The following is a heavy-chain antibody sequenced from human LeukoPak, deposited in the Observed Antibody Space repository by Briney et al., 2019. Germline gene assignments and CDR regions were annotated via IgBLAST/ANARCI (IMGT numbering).Heavy chain of an antibody. D-gene: IGHD5-18*01. V-gene: IGHV4-34*01. CDR2: INHSGST. CDR1: GGSFSGYY. J-gene: IGHJ4*02. CDR3: ARGRGYSYGYRY. Sequence: SETLSLTCAVYGGSFSGYYWSWIRQPPGKGLEWIGEINHSGSTNYNPSLKSRVTISVDTTKNQFSLKLSSVTAADTAVYYCARGRGYSYGYRYWGQGTLVTVSS.